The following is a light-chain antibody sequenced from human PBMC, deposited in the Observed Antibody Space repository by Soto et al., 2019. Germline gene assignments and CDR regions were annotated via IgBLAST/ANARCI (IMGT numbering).Light chain of an antibody. CDR1: QSVSSSY. CDR3: QQYGSSLLT. V-gene: IGKV3-20*01. CDR2: GAS. Sequence: EIVLTQSPGTLSLSPGERATLSCRASQSVSSSYLAWYQQKPGQAPRLLIDGASSRSTGIPDRFSGSGSGTDFTLTISRLEPEDFAVYYCQQYGSSLLTFGGGTEVDI. J-gene: IGKJ4*01.